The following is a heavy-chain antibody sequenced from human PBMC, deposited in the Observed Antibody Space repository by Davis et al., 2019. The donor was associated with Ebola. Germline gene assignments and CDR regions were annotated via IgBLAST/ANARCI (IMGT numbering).Heavy chain of an antibody. CDR1: GGTFSSYA. J-gene: IGHJ6*02. D-gene: IGHD3-22*01. V-gene: IGHV1-8*02. CDR2: MNPNSGNT. CDR3: ARTEVTMIVVAHYYYYGMDV. Sequence: ASVKVSCKASGGTFSSYAINWVRQATGQGLEWMGWMNPNSGNTGYAQKFQGRVTMTRNTSISTAYMELSSLRSEDTAVYYCARTEVTMIVVAHYYYYGMDVWGQGTTVTVSS.